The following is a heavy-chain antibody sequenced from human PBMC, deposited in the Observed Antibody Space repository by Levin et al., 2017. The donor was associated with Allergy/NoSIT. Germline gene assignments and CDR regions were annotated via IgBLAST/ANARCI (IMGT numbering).Heavy chain of an antibody. D-gene: IGHD1-1*01. CDR1: GGSISSYY. J-gene: IGHJ4*02. Sequence: SETLSLTCTVSGGSISSYYWSWIRQPPGKGLEWIGYIYYSGSTNYNPSLKSRVTISVDTSKNQFSLKLSSVTAADTAVYYCARQGGTTFSSNDYWGQGTLVTVSS. CDR3: ARQGGTTFSSNDY. CDR2: IYYSGST. V-gene: IGHV4-59*08.